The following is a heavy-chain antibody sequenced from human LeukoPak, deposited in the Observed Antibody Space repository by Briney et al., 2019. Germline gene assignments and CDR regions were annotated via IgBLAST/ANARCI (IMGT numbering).Heavy chain of an antibody. J-gene: IGHJ4*02. D-gene: IGHD3-22*01. CDR1: GFTFSSYA. Sequence: GGSLRLSCAASGFTFSSYAMHWVRQAPGKGLEWVAVISYDGSNKYYADSVKGRFTISRDNSKNTLYLQMNSLRAEDTAVYYCARDRYDSSGYYRYWGQGTLVTVSS. CDR2: ISYDGSNK. CDR3: ARDRYDSSGYYRY. V-gene: IGHV3-30*01.